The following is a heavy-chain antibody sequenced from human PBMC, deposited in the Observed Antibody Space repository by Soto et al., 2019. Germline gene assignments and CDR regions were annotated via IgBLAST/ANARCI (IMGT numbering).Heavy chain of an antibody. CDR3: ARDSSGWYGNYYYGMDV. Sequence: GGSLRLSCAASGFTFSSYSMNWVRQAPGKGLEWVSYISSSSSTIYYADSVKGRFTISRDNAKNSLYLQMNSLRAEDTAMYYCARDSSGWYGNYYYGMDVWGQGTTVTVSS. CDR1: GFTFSSYS. V-gene: IGHV3-48*04. J-gene: IGHJ6*02. D-gene: IGHD6-19*01. CDR2: ISSSSSTI.